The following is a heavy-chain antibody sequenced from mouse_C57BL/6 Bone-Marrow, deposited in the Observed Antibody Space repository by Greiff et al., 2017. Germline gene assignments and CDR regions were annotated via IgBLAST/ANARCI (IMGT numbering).Heavy chain of an antibody. CDR1: GYTFTSYG. CDR3: ARPSSYYGNSYWYFDV. D-gene: IGHD1-1*01. Sequence: QVQLQQSGAELARPGASVKLSCKASGYTFTSYGISWVKQRTGQGLEWIGEIYPRRGNTYYNETFKGKATLTADKSSRTAYMELRSLTSEDSAVYFCARPSSYYGNSYWYFDVWGTGTTVTVSS. J-gene: IGHJ1*03. CDR2: IYPRRGNT. V-gene: IGHV1-81*01.